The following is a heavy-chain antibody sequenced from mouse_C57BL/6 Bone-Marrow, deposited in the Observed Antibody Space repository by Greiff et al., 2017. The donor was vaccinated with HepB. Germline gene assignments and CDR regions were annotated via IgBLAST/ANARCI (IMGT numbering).Heavy chain of an antibody. J-gene: IGHJ3*01. D-gene: IGHD6-1*01. Sequence: VQGVESGPELVKPGASVKISCKASGYSFTSYYIHWVKQRPGQGLEWIGCIYPGSGNTKYNEKFKGKATLTADTTSSTAYMQLSSLTSEDSSVYYCPHNYYWGQGTLVTVSA. CDR3: PHNYY. V-gene: IGHV1-66*01. CDR1: GYSFTSYY. CDR2: IYPGSGNT.